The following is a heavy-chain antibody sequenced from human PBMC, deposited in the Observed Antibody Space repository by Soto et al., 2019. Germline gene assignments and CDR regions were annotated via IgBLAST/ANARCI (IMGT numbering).Heavy chain of an antibody. CDR3: AKNWNSGSLVH. D-gene: IGHD1-7*01. CDR2: IYYGGST. CDR1: GDSISTDY. V-gene: IGHV4-59*08. J-gene: IGHJ4*02. Sequence: PSETLSLTCTVSGDSISTDYWSWIRQSPGKGLEWIGFIYYGGSTNYNPSLKSRVTISVDTPKNQFSLKLSSVTAADTAVYYCAKNWNSGSLVHCGQGPLVTVSS.